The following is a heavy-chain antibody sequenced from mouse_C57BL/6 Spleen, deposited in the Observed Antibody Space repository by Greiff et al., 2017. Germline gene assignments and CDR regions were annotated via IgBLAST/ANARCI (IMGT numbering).Heavy chain of an antibody. Sequence: QVQLQQPGTELVKPGASVKLSCKASGYTFTSYWMHWVKQRPGQGLEWIGNINPSNGGTNYNEKFKSKATLTVDKSSSTAYMQLSSLTSEDAAVDYCARPYYYGSSYRYFDVWGTGTTVTVSS. CDR3: ARPYYYGSSYRYFDV. CDR1: GYTFTSYW. CDR2: INPSNGGT. D-gene: IGHD1-1*01. J-gene: IGHJ1*03. V-gene: IGHV1-53*01.